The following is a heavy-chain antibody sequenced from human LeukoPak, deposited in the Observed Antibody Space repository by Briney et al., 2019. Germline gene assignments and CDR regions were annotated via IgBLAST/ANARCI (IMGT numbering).Heavy chain of an antibody. D-gene: IGHD6-13*01. CDR1: GYSISSGYY. Sequence: PSETLSLTCTVSGYSISSGYYWGWIRQPPGKGLEWIGGIYHSGSTYYNPSLKSRVTISVDTSKNQFSLKLSSVTAADTAVYYCARKSSWYFDYWGQGTLVTVSS. V-gene: IGHV4-38-2*02. J-gene: IGHJ4*02. CDR3: ARKSSWYFDY. CDR2: IYHSGST.